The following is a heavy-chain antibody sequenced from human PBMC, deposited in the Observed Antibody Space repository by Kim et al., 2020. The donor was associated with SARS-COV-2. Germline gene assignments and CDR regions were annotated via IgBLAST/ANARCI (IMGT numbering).Heavy chain of an antibody. V-gene: IGHV1-69*01. CDR3: ARDLRYYYYYGMDV. Sequence: SVKVSCKASGGTFSSYAISWVRQAPGQGLEWMGGIIPIFGTANYAPKFQGRVTITADESTSTAYMELSSLRSEDTAVYYCARDLRYYYYYGMDVWGQGTTVTVSS. CDR1: GGTFSSYA. J-gene: IGHJ6*02. CDR2: IIPIFGTA.